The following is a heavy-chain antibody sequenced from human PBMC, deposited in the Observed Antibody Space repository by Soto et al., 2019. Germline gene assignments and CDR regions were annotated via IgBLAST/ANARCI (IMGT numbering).Heavy chain of an antibody. CDR1: GFTFSSYW. D-gene: IGHD4-4*01. CDR3: ARDLYSNYALVY. J-gene: IGHJ4*02. Sequence: GGSLRLSCAASGFTFSSYWMHWVRQAPGKGLVWVSRINPDGSTTTYADSVKGRFTISRDNAKNTLYLQMNSLRAEDTAVYYCARDLYSNYALVYWGQGTPVTVS. V-gene: IGHV3-74*01. CDR2: INPDGSTT.